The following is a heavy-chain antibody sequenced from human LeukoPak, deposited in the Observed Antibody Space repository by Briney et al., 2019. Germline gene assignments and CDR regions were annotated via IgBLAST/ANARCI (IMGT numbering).Heavy chain of an antibody. CDR1: GGSISSGDYY. CDR3: ARPYYYDSRIDP. J-gene: IGHJ5*02. V-gene: IGHV4-30-4*01. CDR2: MYYSGST. D-gene: IGHD3-22*01. Sequence: SQTQSLTCTVSGGSISSGDYYWSWIRQPPGKGLEWIAYMYYSGSTYYNPSLKSRVTMSADTSKDQLSLKLSSVTAADTAVYYCARPYYYDSRIDPWGQGILVTVSS.